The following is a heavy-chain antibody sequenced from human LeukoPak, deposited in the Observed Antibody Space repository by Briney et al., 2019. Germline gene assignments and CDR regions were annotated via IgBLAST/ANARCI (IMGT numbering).Heavy chain of an antibody. D-gene: IGHD6-13*01. CDR1: GGTCISYT. CDR3: ARDEQDSSSWYARWFDP. CDR2: IIPIFNTA. V-gene: IGHV1-69*01. Sequence: SVKVSCKASGGTCISYTISWVRQAPGQGLEWMGGIIPIFNTAHYAQTFQGRVTITADESTSTAYMELNSLRSEDTAVYYCARDEQDSSSWYARWFDPWGQGTLVTVSS. J-gene: IGHJ5*02.